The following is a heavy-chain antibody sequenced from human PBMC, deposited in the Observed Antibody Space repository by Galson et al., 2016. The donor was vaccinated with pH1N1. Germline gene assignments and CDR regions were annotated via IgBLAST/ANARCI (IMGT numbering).Heavy chain of an antibody. V-gene: IGHV3-74*01. Sequence: SLRLSCAASGFTFSSYWMYWVRQVPGKGLVWVSCINDDGTSTTYADAVKGRFTISRDLSKNTLYLQMNHLRADDTALYYCVKDRNYGDFLDDASEIWGQGTMVTVAP. CDR1: GFTFSSYW. CDR2: INDDGTST. CDR3: VKDRNYGDFLDDASEI. D-gene: IGHD4-17*01. J-gene: IGHJ3*02.